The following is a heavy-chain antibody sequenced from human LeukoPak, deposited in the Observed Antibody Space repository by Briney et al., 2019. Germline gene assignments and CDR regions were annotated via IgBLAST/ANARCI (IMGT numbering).Heavy chain of an antibody. CDR3: AKDIQLST. J-gene: IGHJ3*01. Sequence: PGASLRLSCAASGFTFSVAAMTWVRQAPGKGLEWVSLIGASGESTYYADSVKGRFTISRDNSKNTLSLQMNSLRVEDTAMYFCAKDIQLSTWGLGTMVTVSS. D-gene: IGHD3-16*02. CDR2: IGASGEST. V-gene: IGHV3-23*01. CDR1: GFTFSVAA.